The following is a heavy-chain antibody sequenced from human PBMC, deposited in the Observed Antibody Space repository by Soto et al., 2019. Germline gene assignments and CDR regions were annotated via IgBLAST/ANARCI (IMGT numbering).Heavy chain of an antibody. CDR2: IDSSGGT. V-gene: IGHV4-59*08. CDR3: VRQGFGRLHGLVDG. D-gene: IGHD3-10*01. Sequence: QVQLQESGPGLVKPSETLSLTCTVSDDSSSSYKWSWIRQPPGRRLEWIGYIDSSGGTSYNPSLQSRLSRSVDTSTKPFSLELSSVTAADTAVYYCVRQGFGRLHGLVDGWGQGTTVTVSS. J-gene: IGHJ6*02. CDR1: DDSSSSYK.